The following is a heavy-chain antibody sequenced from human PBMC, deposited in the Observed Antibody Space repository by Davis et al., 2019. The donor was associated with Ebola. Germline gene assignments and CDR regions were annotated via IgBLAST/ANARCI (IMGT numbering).Heavy chain of an antibody. CDR1: LCIFDQHP. CDR2: LLPIPGTA. D-gene: IGHD1-26*01. V-gene: IGHV1-69*11. Sequence: VSRLPSLCIFDQHPILRAEPAPRPARWGMGHLLPIPGTANYAQKFQGRVGITADESTSTAYMELSSLRAEDTAVYYRARVVVVGATRGYWFDPWGQGTVVTVSS. CDR3: ARVVVVGATRGYWFDP. J-gene: IGHJ5*02.